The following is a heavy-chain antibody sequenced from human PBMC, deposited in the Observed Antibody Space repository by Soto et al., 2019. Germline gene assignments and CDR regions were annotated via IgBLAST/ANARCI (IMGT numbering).Heavy chain of an antibody. CDR2: ISAYNGNT. D-gene: IGHD6-13*01. V-gene: IGHV1-18*01. Sequence: ASVKVSCKASGYTFTSYGISWVRQAPGQGLEWMGWISAYNGNTNYAQKLQGRVTMTADTSTDTAYMELSSLRSEDTAVYYCAPHLGIAAGWGQGTLVTVSS. J-gene: IGHJ4*02. CDR1: GYTFTSYG. CDR3: APHLGIAAG.